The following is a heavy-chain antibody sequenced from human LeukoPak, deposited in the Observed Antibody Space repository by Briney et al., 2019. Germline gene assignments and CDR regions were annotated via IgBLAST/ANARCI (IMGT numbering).Heavy chain of an antibody. CDR2: ISGSGGST. J-gene: IGHJ4*02. Sequence: GGSLRLSCAASGFTFSSYAMSWVRQAPGKGLEWVSAISGSGGSTYYADSVKVRFTISRDNSKNTLYLQMNSLRAEDTAVYYCAKVGGYYMSYDYWGQGTLVTVSS. D-gene: IGHD3-3*01. V-gene: IGHV3-23*01. CDR3: AKVGGYYMSYDY. CDR1: GFTFSSYA.